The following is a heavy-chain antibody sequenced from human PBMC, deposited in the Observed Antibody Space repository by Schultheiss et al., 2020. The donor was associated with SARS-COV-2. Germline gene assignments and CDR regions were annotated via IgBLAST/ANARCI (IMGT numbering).Heavy chain of an antibody. CDR1: GFTFSNAW. CDR2: IKSKTDGGTT. Sequence: GESLKISCAASGFTFSNAWMSWVRQAPGKGLEWVGRIKSKTDGGTTDYAAPVKGRFTISRDDSKNTLYLQMNSLKTEDTAVYYCAKGTGSSAYSANQDWGQGSLVTVSS. V-gene: IGHV3-15*01. J-gene: IGHJ4*02. CDR3: AKGTGSSAYSANQD. D-gene: IGHD3-22*01.